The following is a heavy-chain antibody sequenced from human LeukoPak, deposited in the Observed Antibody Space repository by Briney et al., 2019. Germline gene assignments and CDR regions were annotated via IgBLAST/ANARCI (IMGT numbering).Heavy chain of an antibody. V-gene: IGHV4-39*01. D-gene: IGHD6-19*01. CDR2: IYYSGST. CDR1: GGSISSSGYY. J-gene: IGHJ4*02. Sequence: KPSETLSLTCTVSGGSISSSGYYWGWIRQPPGKGLEWIGSIYYSGSTYYNPSLKSRVTISVDTSKNQFSLKLSPVTAADTAVYYCARLPGIAVAGPYFDYWGQGTLVTVSS. CDR3: ARLPGIAVAGPYFDY.